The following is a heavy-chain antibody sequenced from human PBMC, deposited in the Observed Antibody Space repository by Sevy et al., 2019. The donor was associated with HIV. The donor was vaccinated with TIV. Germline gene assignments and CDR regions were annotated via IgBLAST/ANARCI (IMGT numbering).Heavy chain of an antibody. Sequence: GGSLRLSCAASGFIFRGYAMSWVRQAPGKGLEWVSGISGSGGSTYYADSVKGRFTISRDNFKNMLYLQMNSLRAEDKAGFFCGNQAGSHGYFDHWGQGTLVTVSS. J-gene: IGHJ4*03. V-gene: IGHV3-23*01. CDR1: GFIFRGYA. CDR3: GNQAGSHGYFDH. D-gene: IGHD3-10*01. CDR2: ISGSGGST.